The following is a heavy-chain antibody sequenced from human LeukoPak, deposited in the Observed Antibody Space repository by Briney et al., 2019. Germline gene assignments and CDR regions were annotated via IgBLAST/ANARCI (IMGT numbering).Heavy chain of an antibody. CDR3: AKGGYCSSTSRYTGAFDI. CDR2: IRYDGSNK. Sequence: PGGSLRLSCAASGFTFSSYGMHWVRQAPGKGLEWVAFIRYDGSNKYYADSVKGRFTISRDNSKNTLYLQMNSLRAEDTAVYYCAKGGYCSSTSRYTGAFDIWGQGTMVTVSS. V-gene: IGHV3-30*02. CDR1: GFTFSSYG. J-gene: IGHJ3*02. D-gene: IGHD2-2*02.